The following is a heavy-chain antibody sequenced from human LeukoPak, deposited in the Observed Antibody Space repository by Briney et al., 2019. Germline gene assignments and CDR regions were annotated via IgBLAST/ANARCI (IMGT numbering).Heavy chain of an antibody. CDR2: IYHSGST. V-gene: IGHV4-4*02. D-gene: IGHD6-19*01. Sequence: PSETLSLTCAVSGDSISSPNWWSWVRQPPGKGLEWIGEIYHSGSTNNNPSLRSRVNISIDKSKNQFSLKLSSVTAADTAVYYCAIARDYSSLSPYFDSWGQGTLVTVSS. CDR3: AIARDYSSLSPYFDS. CDR1: GDSISSPNW. J-gene: IGHJ4*02.